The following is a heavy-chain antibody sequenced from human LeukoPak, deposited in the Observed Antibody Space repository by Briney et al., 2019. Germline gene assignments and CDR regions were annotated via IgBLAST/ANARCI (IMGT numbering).Heavy chain of an antibody. CDR2: ISSSSSYI. V-gene: IGHV3-21*01. Sequence: GGSLRHSCAASGFTFSSYNMNWVRQAPGKGLEWVSSISSSSSYIYYADSVKGRFTISRDNAKNSLYLQMNSLRAEDTAVYYCARASIDYLFDYWGQGTLVTVSS. D-gene: IGHD4-11*01. CDR1: GFTFSSYN. CDR3: ARASIDYLFDY. J-gene: IGHJ4*02.